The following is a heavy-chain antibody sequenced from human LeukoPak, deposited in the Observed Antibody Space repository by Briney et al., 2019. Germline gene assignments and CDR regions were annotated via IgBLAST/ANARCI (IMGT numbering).Heavy chain of an antibody. CDR3: AGNYDFWSGYVKGPDY. J-gene: IGHJ4*02. CDR1: GFTFSSYA. Sequence: GGSLRLSCAASGFTFSSYAMSWVRQAPGKGLEWVSAISGSGGSTYYADSVKGRFTISRDNSKNTLCLQMNSLRAEDTAVYYCAGNYDFWSGYVKGPDYWGQGTLVTVSS. V-gene: IGHV3-23*01. D-gene: IGHD3-3*01. CDR2: ISGSGGST.